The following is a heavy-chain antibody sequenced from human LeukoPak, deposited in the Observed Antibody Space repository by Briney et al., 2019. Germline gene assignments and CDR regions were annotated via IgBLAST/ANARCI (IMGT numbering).Heavy chain of an antibody. V-gene: IGHV3-30*18. CDR1: GFTFSNYG. J-gene: IGHJ4*02. CDR2: ISYDGSNK. CDR3: AKDAIYTVFGTGIFYY. Sequence: GSLRLSCVVSGFTFSNYGMHWVRQAPGKGLEWVAVISYDGSNKNYADSVKGRFTISRDNSKNTLYLQMNSLTVDDTAVYYCAKDAIYTVFGTGIFYYWGQGPLVTVSS. D-gene: IGHD2/OR15-2a*01.